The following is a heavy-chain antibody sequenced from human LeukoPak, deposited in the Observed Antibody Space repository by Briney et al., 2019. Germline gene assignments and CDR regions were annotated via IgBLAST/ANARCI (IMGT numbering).Heavy chain of an antibody. CDR2: ISGSGGST. V-gene: IGHV3-23*01. J-gene: IGHJ3*01. CDR3: AKDRSCTGSSCNVGS. CDR1: GFTFSSFA. Sequence: PGGSLRLSCAASGFTFSSFAMSCVRQAPGKGLEWVSAISGSGGSTYYADSVKGRFTISRDNSKNTLFLQMNSLRAEDTAVYYCAKDRSCTGSSCNVGSWGQGTMVTVSS. D-gene: IGHD2-2*01.